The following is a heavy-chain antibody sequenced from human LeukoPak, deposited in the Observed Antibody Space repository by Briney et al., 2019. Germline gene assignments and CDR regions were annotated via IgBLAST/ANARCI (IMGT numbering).Heavy chain of an antibody. V-gene: IGHV4-59*08. CDR1: GGSISNFY. CDR2: IYYSGDT. D-gene: IGHD5-12*01. CDR3: ARSPGYDATFDL. J-gene: IGHJ3*01. Sequence: SETLSLTCTVSGGSISNFYWNWIRQSPGKGLEWIGYIYYSGDTYYNPSLESRVTISVDTFKNQFSLKLSSVTAADTAVYYCARSPGYDATFDLWGQGTMVTVSP.